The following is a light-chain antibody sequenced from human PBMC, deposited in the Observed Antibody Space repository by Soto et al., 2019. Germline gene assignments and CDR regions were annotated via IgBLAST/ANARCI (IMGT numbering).Light chain of an antibody. J-gene: IGKJ4*02. CDR3: QQSNSTPLT. V-gene: IGKV1-39*01. CDR1: QSISSY. CDR2: AAS. Sequence: DIQMSQSPSSLSASVGDRVPITCRASQSISSYLNWYQQKPGKAPKLLIYAASSLQSGVPSRFSGSGSGTDFTLTISSLQPEDFATYYCQQSNSTPLTFGRGTKVDIK.